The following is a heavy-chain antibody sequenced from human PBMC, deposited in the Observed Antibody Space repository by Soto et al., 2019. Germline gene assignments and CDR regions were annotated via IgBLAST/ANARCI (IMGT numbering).Heavy chain of an antibody. CDR1: GGSISSGGYY. CDR3: ARDVSDRWRGYYFDY. D-gene: IGHD3-3*01. V-gene: IGHV4-31*03. Sequence: QVQLQESGPGLVKPSQTLSLTCTVSGGSISSGGYYWSWIRQHPGKGLEWIGCIYYSGSTYYNPSLKSRVTISVDTSKNQFSLKLSSVTAADTAVYYCARDVSDRWRGYYFDYWGQGTLVTVSS. J-gene: IGHJ4*02. CDR2: IYYSGST.